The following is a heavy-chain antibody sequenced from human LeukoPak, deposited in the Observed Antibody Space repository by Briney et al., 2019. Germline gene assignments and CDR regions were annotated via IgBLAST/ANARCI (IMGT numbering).Heavy chain of an antibody. V-gene: IGHV4-59*01. Sequence: SETLSLTCTVSGGSISSYYWSWIRQPPGKGLEWIGYIYYSGSTNYNPSLKSRVTISVDTSKNQFSLKLSSVTAADTAVYYCARAEAHYYYYYMDVWGKGTTVTISS. CDR3: ARAEAHYYYYYMDV. CDR1: GGSISSYY. CDR2: IYYSGST. J-gene: IGHJ6*03.